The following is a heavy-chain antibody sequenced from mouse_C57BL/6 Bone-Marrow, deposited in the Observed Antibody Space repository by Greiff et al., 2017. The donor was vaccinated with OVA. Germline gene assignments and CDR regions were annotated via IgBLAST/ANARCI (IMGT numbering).Heavy chain of an antibody. CDR2: ISDGGSYT. CDR3: AREGGKIYYDDGEGWAMDY. CDR1: GFTFSSYA. V-gene: IGHV5-4*01. Sequence: EVKLVESGGGLVKPGGSLKLSCAASGFTFSSYAMSWVRQTPETRLEWVATISDGGSYTYYPDNVKGRFPISSDNAKNNLYMHMSNLKSEDTAMYYCAREGGKIYYDDGEGWAMDYWGQGTSVTVSS. J-gene: IGHJ4*01. D-gene: IGHD2-4*01.